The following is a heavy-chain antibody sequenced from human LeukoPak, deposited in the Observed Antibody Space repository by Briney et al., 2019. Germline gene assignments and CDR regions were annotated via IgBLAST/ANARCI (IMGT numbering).Heavy chain of an antibody. Sequence: GGSLRLSCAASGFTFSSYWMSWVRQAPGKGLEWVANIKQDGSEKYYVDSVKGRFTISRDNAKNSLYLQMNSLRAEDTAVYYCARDEGDSWTYYGMDVWGQGTTVTVSS. D-gene: IGHD6-13*01. J-gene: IGHJ6*02. CDR1: GFTFSSYW. CDR3: ARDEGDSWTYYGMDV. V-gene: IGHV3-7*03. CDR2: IKQDGSEK.